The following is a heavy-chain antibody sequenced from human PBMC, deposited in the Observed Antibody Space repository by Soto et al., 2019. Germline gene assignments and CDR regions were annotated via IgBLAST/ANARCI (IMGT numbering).Heavy chain of an antibody. V-gene: IGHV4-34*01. CDR2: INHSGST. CDR1: GGSFSGYY. J-gene: IGHJ4*02. D-gene: IGHD5-18*01. Sequence: SETLSLTCAVYGGSFSGYYWNWIRHPPGKGLEWIGEINHSGSTNYNPSLKSRVTISVDTSKNQFSLKLSSVTAADTAVYYCARRYGRNFDFWGQATLVTVSS. CDR3: ARRYGRNFDF.